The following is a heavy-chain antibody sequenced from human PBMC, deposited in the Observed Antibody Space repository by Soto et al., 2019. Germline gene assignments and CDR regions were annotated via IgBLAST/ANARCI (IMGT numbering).Heavy chain of an antibody. V-gene: IGHV4-59*12. CDR3: AREYYYDSSGYPGGFDY. CDR2: IYHSGST. CDR1: GGSISSYY. J-gene: IGHJ4*02. D-gene: IGHD3-22*01. Sequence: PSETLSLTCTVSGGSISSYYWSWIRQPPGKGLEWIGYIYHSGSTYYNPSLKSRVTISVDRSKNQFSLKLSSVTAADTAVYYCAREYYYDSSGYPGGFDYWGQGTLVTVSS.